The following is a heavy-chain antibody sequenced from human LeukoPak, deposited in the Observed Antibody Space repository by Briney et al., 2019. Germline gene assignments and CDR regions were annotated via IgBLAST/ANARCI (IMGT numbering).Heavy chain of an antibody. CDR3: ARGSIFNWFDP. CDR2: MNPNSGNT. J-gene: IGHJ5*02. Sequence: ASVKVSCKASGYTFTSYGISWVRQAPGQGLEWMGWMNPNSGNTGYAQKFQGRVTMTRNTSISTAYMELSSLRSEDTAVYYCARGSIFNWFDPWGQGTLVTVSS. V-gene: IGHV1-8*02. D-gene: IGHD2-2*01. CDR1: GYTFTSYG.